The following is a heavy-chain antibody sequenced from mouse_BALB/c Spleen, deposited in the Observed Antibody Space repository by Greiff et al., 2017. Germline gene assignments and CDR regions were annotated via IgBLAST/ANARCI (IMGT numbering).Heavy chain of an antibody. V-gene: IGHV5-9-3*01. Sequence: EVQVVESGGGLVKPGGSLKLSCAASGFTFSSYAMSWVRQTPEKRLEWVATISSGGSYTYYPDSVKGRFTISRDNAKNTLYLQMSSLRSEDTAMYYCARHLYAYWGQGTLVTVSA. J-gene: IGHJ3*01. CDR3: ARHLYAY. CDR1: GFTFSSYA. CDR2: ISSGGSYT.